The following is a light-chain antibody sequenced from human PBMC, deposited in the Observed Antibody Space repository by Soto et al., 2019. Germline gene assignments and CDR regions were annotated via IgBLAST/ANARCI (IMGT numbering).Light chain of an antibody. CDR3: SSHTTTGTHV. J-gene: IGLJ1*01. V-gene: IGLV2-14*01. Sequence: QSALTQPASVSGSPGQSISISCTGTSSDVGAYNYVSWYQQYPGKAPKLMIYGVSNRPSGVSSRFSGSKSGNTASLTVSGLQAEDEADYYCSSHTTTGTHVFGTGTKATVL. CDR1: SSDVGAYNY. CDR2: GVS.